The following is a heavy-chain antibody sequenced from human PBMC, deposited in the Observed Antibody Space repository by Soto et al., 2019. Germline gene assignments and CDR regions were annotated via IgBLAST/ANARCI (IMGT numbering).Heavy chain of an antibody. V-gene: IGHV4-34*01. CDR2: INHSGST. Sequence: SETLSLTCAVYGLSFSGYYWSWIRQPPGKGLEWIGEINHSGSTYYNPSLKSRVTISVDRSKNRFSLNLNSVTAADTAVYYCARANRPITMTYLNWFDPWGQGTLVTVSS. CDR1: GLSFSGYY. D-gene: IGHD3-22*01. J-gene: IGHJ5*02. CDR3: ARANRPITMTYLNWFDP.